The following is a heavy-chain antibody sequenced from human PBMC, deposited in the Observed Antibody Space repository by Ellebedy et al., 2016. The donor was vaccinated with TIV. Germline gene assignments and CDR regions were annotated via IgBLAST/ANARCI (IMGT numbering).Heavy chain of an antibody. CDR3: TRDWRDVVRGAGIDS. CDR2: IKENRGEE. Sequence: GESLKISXAASGFTTSTYHMSWVRQAPGKGLEWVAMIKENRGEEYYVDSVKGRFTISRDNADNSLYLQMNNLRAEDTAVYYCTRDWRDVVRGAGIDSWGQGTLVTVSS. D-gene: IGHD3-10*01. J-gene: IGHJ4*02. V-gene: IGHV3-7*01. CDR1: GFTTSTYH.